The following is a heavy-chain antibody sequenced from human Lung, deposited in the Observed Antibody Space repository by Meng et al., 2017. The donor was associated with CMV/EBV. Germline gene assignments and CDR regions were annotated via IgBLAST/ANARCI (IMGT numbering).Heavy chain of an antibody. CDR1: GFTFSRYA. CDR3: ARGYGSSSAFDY. V-gene: IGHV3-30*14. Sequence: SCAASGFTFSRYAFHWVRQAPGKGLEWVAVISFDGGTRYYADSVKGRFTISRDSSRNSLYLQLNSLRPEDTAVYYCARGYGSSSAFDYWGQGTLVTVSS. D-gene: IGHD6-6*01. J-gene: IGHJ4*02. CDR2: ISFDGGTR.